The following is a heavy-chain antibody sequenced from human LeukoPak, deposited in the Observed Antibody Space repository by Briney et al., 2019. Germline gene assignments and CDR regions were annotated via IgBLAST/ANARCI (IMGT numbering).Heavy chain of an antibody. V-gene: IGHV3-7*01. CDR1: GFTFGTFW. CDR2: INQEGDEQ. CDR3: ARLAADGYNVLGMDV. Sequence: GGSLTPSCAPSGFTFGTFWMSWAPQAPGRGREWVANINQEGDEQYYVDSVRSRFTISRGNAKNSLYLQMNSLRAEDTAVYYCARLAADGYNVLGMDVWGQGTTVTVSS. J-gene: IGHJ6*02. D-gene: IGHD5-24*01.